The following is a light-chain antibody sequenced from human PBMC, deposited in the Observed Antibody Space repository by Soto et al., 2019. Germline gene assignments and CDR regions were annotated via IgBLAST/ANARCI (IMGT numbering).Light chain of an antibody. Sequence: EIVKTQSLATLSVSPVDRDTLYCRASQSISINLAWYQHKPGQAPRLLIYDASNRATGIPARFSGSGSGTDFTLTISSLEPEDFAVYYCQQRSNWPRTFGQGTEVDIK. CDR3: QQRSNWPRT. V-gene: IGKV3-11*01. CDR2: DAS. J-gene: IGKJ1*01. CDR1: QSISIN.